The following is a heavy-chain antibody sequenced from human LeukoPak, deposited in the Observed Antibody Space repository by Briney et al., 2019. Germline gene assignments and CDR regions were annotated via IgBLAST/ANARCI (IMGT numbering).Heavy chain of an antibody. D-gene: IGHD4-23*01. Sequence: QTLSLTCAVSGVTFCSKSVAWDWLSPCPARGLVWLGRTIYRSKMHSDYADGVKSLITIKPDTYKDPYSLQLNSVTPDHTVVYYCASLVGGNPDYWGQGTLVTVSP. V-gene: IGHV6-1*01. CDR1: GVTFCSKSVA. CDR2: TIYRSKMHS. J-gene: IGHJ4*02. CDR3: ASLVGGNPDY.